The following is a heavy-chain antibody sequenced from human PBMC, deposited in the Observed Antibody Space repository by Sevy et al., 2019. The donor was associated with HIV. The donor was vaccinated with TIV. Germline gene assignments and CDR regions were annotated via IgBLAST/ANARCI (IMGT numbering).Heavy chain of an antibody. CDR2: ISSSSSTI. CDR3: AIAFIAVAGGHAFDI. CDR1: GFTFSSYS. Sequence: GGSLRLSCAASGFTFSSYSMNWVRQAPGKGLEWVSYISSSSSTIYYADSVKGRFTISRDNAKNSLYLQMNSLRDEDTAVYYCAIAFIAVAGGHAFDIWGQGTMVTVSS. J-gene: IGHJ3*02. V-gene: IGHV3-48*02. D-gene: IGHD6-19*01.